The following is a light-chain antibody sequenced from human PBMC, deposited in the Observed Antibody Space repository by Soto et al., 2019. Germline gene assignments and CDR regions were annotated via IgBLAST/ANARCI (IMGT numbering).Light chain of an antibody. J-gene: IGLJ1*01. Sequence: QSVLTQPPSASGSPGQSVTISCTGTSGDIGTYNFVSWYRQHPGKAPKLMIYEVTKWPSGVPDRFSGSKSGNTASLTISGLQGEDEADYYCSSYAGNNNYVFGTGTKLTVL. V-gene: IGLV2-8*01. CDR2: EVT. CDR3: SSYAGNNNYV. CDR1: SGDIGTYNF.